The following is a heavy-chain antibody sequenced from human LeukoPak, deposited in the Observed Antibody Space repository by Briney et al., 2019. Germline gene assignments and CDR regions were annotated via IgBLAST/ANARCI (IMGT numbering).Heavy chain of an antibody. J-gene: IGHJ4*02. D-gene: IGHD7-27*01. Sequence: GGSLRLSCAASGFTFSSYAMHWVRQAPGKGLEWVAVISYDGSNKYYADSVKGRFTISRDNSKNTLYLQMNSLRAEDTAVYYCARSHLGNFDYWGQGTLVTVSS. V-gene: IGHV3-30*14. CDR2: ISYDGSNK. CDR1: GFTFSSYA. CDR3: ARSHLGNFDY.